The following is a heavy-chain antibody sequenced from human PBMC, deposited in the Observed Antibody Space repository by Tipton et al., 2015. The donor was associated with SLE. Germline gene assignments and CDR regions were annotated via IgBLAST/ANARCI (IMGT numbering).Heavy chain of an antibody. CDR2: ISGSGGST. CDR1: GFTFSSYA. V-gene: IGHV3-23*01. D-gene: IGHD3-10*01. CDR3: AKLPMVQGVIDPADY. J-gene: IGHJ4*02. Sequence: GSLRLSCAASGFTFSSYAMSWVRQAPGKGLEWVSAISGSGGSTYYADSVKGRFTISRDNSKNTLYLQMNSLRAEDTAVYYCAKLPMVQGVIDPADYWGQGTLVTVSS.